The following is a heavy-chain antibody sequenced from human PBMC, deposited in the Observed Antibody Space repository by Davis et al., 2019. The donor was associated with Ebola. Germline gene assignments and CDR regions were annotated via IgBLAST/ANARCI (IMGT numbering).Heavy chain of an antibody. Sequence: AASVKVSCKASGYTFTSYAMHWVRQAPGQRLEWMGWINAGNGNTKYSQKFQGRVTITRDTSASTAYMELSSLRSEDTAVYYCARYWDDSGYLFGWFDPWGQGTLVTVSS. CDR3: ARYWDDSGYLFGWFDP. CDR1: GYTFTSYA. V-gene: IGHV1-3*01. D-gene: IGHD5-12*01. CDR2: INAGNGNT. J-gene: IGHJ5*02.